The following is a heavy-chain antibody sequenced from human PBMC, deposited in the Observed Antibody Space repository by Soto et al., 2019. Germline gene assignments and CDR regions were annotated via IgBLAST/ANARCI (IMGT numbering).Heavy chain of an antibody. D-gene: IGHD2-15*01. CDR1: GFTFRSYG. CDR3: GKDTLDCSGGDCPLYYYYGMDV. CDR2: ISNDGSNK. J-gene: IGHJ6*02. Sequence: VQLVESGGGVVQPGTSLRLSCAASGFTFRSYGMHWVRQAPGKGLEWLAVISNDGSNKYLADSVKGRLALSRDNSRNTLYLRINSLRVEDTAVYYCGKDTLDCSGGDCPLYYYYGMDVWGQGTTVTVSS. V-gene: IGHV3-30*18.